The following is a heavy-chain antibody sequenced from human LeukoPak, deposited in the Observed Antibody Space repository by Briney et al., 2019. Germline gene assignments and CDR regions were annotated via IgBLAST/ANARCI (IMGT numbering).Heavy chain of an antibody. D-gene: IGHD6-13*01. CDR3: ARQLYSSSWYFDL. CDR2: INHSGST. CDR1: GGSFSGYY. V-gene: IGHV4-34*01. Sequence: SETLSLTCAVYGGSFSGYYWSWIRQPPGKGLEWIGEINHSGSTNYNPSLKSRVTISVDTSKNQFSLKLSSVTAADTAVYYCARQLYSSSWYFDLWGRGTLVTVSS. J-gene: IGHJ2*01.